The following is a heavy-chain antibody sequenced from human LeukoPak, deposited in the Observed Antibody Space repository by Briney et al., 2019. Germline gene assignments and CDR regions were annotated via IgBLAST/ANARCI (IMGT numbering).Heavy chain of an antibody. CDR1: GFTFSTYA. V-gene: IGHV3-23*01. Sequence: GGSLRHSCAASGFTFSTYAMSWVRQAPGKGLEWVSHFGGSGGTIYYADSVKGRFTISRDNSKNTLYLQMNSLRAEDTAVYYCAKSDCGGDCHLLDYWGQGTLVTVSS. CDR3: AKSDCGGDCHLLDY. CDR2: FGGSGGTI. J-gene: IGHJ4*02. D-gene: IGHD2-21*02.